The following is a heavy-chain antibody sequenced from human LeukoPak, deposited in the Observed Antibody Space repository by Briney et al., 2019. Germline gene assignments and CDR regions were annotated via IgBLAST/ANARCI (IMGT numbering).Heavy chain of an antibody. D-gene: IGHD1-26*01. J-gene: IGHJ4*02. CDR2: IIPILGIA. Sequence: GASVKVSCKASGGTFSSYAISWVRQAPGQGLEWMGRIIPILGIANYAQKFQGRVTITADKSTSTAYMELSSLRSEDTAVYYCATDSGSYPGEDYWGQGTLVTVSS. CDR3: ATDSGSYPGEDY. CDR1: GGTFSSYA. V-gene: IGHV1-69*04.